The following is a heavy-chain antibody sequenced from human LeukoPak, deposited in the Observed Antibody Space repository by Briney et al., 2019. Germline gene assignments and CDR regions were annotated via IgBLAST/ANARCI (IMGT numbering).Heavy chain of an antibody. CDR3: ARDRNYDFWSGYSSLNWFDP. V-gene: IGHV4-4*07. CDR2: IYTSGST. CDR1: GGSISSYY. Sequence: PSETLSLTCTVSGGSISSYYWSWIQQPAGKGLEWIGRIYTSGSTNYNPSLKSRVTMSVDTSKNQFSLKLSSVTAADTAVYYCARDRNYDFWSGYSSLNWFDPWGQGTLVTVSS. J-gene: IGHJ5*02. D-gene: IGHD3-3*01.